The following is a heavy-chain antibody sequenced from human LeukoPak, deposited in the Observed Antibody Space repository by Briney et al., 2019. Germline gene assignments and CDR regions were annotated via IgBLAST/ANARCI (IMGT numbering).Heavy chain of an antibody. J-gene: IGHJ4*02. CDR3: ARASRSTSSEC. D-gene: IGHD6-6*01. CDR2: TNQDGSVR. Sequence: GGSLRLSCATSGFTFSDSWMSWFRQAPGKGLEWVAITNQDGSVRFYVDSVKGRFTISRENAKNSLYLYMNSLRVEDTAVYFCARASRSTSSECWGQGILVTVSS. CDR1: GFTFSDSW. V-gene: IGHV3-7*01.